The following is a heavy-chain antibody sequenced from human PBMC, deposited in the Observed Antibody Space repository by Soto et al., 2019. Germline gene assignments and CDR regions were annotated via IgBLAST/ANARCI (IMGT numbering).Heavy chain of an antibody. CDR3: ARHVPNVLLWFGESFDY. CDR2: IYYSGST. V-gene: IGHV4-39*01. D-gene: IGHD3-10*01. J-gene: IGHJ4*02. CDR1: GGSISSSSYY. Sequence: QLQLQESGPGLVKPSETLSLTCTVSGGSISSSSYYWGWIRQPPGKGLEWIGSIYYSGSTYYNPSLKSRVTISVDTSKNQFSLKLSSVTAADTAVYYCARHVPNVLLWFGESFDYWGQGTLVTVSS.